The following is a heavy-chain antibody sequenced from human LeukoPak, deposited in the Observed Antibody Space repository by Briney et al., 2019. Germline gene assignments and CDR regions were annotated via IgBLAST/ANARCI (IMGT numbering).Heavy chain of an antibody. CDR2: INHSRST. D-gene: IGHD2-2*01. V-gene: IGHV4-34*01. Sequence: SETLSLTCAVYGGSFSGYYWSWIRQPPGKGLEWIGEINHSRSTNYNPSLKSRVTISVDTSKNQFSLKLSSVTAADTGVYYCARGRSTSWQLPFDYWGQGTLVTVSS. J-gene: IGHJ4*02. CDR3: ARGRSTSWQLPFDY. CDR1: GGSFSGYY.